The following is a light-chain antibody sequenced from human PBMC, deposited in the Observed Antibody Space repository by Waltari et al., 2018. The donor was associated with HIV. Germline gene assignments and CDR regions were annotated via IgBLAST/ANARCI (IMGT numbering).Light chain of an antibody. CDR2: RTS. CDR1: QSISRF. CDR3: QQTYSTPLGLT. J-gene: IGKJ4*01. Sequence: DIQMTQSPSSLSASVGDRVTISCRASQSISRFLNWYQQKPGKAPELLIYRTSILQSGVPSRFSGSGSGTDFTLTISNLQPEDFASYYCQQTYSTPLGLTFDGGTKVEIK. V-gene: IGKV1-39*01.